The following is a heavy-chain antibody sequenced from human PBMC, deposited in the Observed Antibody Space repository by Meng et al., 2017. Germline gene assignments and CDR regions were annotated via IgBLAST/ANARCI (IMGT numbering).Heavy chain of an antibody. CDR2: MNPNSGNT. D-gene: IGHD3-10*01. J-gene: IGHJ5*02. V-gene: IGHV1-8*03. CDR3: ARGYYGSGLFDP. Sequence: QVQLVKSGAEVKKPGAPVKVSCKASGYTFTSYEINWGRQATGQGLEWMGWMNPNSGNTGYAQKFQGRVTITRNTSISTAYMELSSLRSEDTAVYYCARGYYGSGLFDPWGQGTLVTVSS. CDR1: GYTFTSYE.